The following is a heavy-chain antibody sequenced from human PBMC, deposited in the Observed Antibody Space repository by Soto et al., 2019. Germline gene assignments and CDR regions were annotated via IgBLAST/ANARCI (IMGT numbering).Heavy chain of an antibody. CDR1: GGTFSSYA. CDR2: IIPIFGTA. V-gene: IGHV1-69*12. D-gene: IGHD3-3*01. Sequence: QVQLVQSGAEVKKPGSSVKVSCKASGGTFSSYAISWVRQAPGQGLEWMGGIIPIFGTANYAQKFQGRVTITVDESTRTAYMELSSLRSEDTVVYYCAINFGRFLELLPLDYGGQGTLVPVSS. J-gene: IGHJ4*02. CDR3: AINFGRFLELLPLDY.